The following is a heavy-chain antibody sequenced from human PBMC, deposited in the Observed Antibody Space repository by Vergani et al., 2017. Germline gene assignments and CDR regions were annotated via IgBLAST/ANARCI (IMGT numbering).Heavy chain of an antibody. V-gene: IGHV1-46*03. J-gene: IGHJ4*02. D-gene: IGHD3-9*01. Sequence: QVQVVQSGAEEKKSGASVKVSCKTSGYTFSNYYMHWVRQAPGQGLEWMGIINPSGGHTNYAQKFQGRVTMTRDKSTRTVYMELSSLRSEDTAIYYCGRGDYGILTGYRYWGQGTLVTVSA. CDR2: INPSGGHT. CDR3: GRGDYGILTGYRY. CDR1: GYTFSNYY.